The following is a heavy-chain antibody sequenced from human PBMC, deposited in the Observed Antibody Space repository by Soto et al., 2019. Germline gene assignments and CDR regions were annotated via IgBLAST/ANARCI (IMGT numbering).Heavy chain of an antibody. CDR1: GYTFTSYA. V-gene: IGHV1-3*01. J-gene: IGHJ4*02. Sequence: GASVKVSCKASGYTFTSYAMHWVRQAPGQRVEWMGWINAGNGNTKYSQKLQGRVTITRDTSASTAYMELSSLRSEDTAVYYCARGPMYYDILTGFPSDYWGQGTLVTVPQ. CDR3: ARGPMYYDILTGFPSDY. CDR2: INAGNGNT. D-gene: IGHD3-9*01.